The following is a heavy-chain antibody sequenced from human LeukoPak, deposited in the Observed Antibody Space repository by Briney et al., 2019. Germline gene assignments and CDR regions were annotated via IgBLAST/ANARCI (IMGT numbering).Heavy chain of an antibody. CDR3: AREFCGGGSCGWFDP. J-gene: IGHJ5*02. V-gene: IGHV4-59*01. CDR2: VFYSGST. D-gene: IGHD2-21*01. Sequence: SETLSLTCTVYGASISNYYWTWIRQPPGKGMEWIGHVFYSGSTPYNPSLKSRVTISVARSKNQFSLKLISVTAADTAVYYCAREFCGGGSCGWFDPWGQGTLVTVSS. CDR1: GASISNYY.